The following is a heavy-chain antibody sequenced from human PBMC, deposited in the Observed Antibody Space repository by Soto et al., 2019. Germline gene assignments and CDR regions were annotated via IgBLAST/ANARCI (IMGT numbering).Heavy chain of an antibody. V-gene: IGHV4-34*01. D-gene: IGHD3-22*01. CDR1: GGSFSGYY. CDR3: ARGRIQYYDRSGYSP. Sequence: QVQLQQWGAGLLKPSETLSLTCAVYGGSFSGYYWNWIRQPPGKGLEWIGEINHSGSTKYSPSLKGRLTISVDTSKNQFSLHLTSVTAADTAVYYCARGRIQYYDRSGYSPWGQGTLVTVSS. J-gene: IGHJ5*02. CDR2: INHSGST.